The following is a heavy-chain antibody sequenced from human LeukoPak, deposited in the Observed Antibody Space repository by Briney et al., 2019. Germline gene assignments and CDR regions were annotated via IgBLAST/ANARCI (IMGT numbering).Heavy chain of an antibody. CDR2: INHSGST. D-gene: IGHD6-13*01. CDR3: ARRGIAAANPQYYYYYYMDV. Sequence: PSETLSLTCAVYGGSFSGYYWSWIRQPPGKGLEWIGEINHSGSTNYNPSLKSRVTISVDTSKNQFSLKLSSVTAADTAVYYCARRGIAAANPQYYYYYYMDVWGKGTTVTVSS. J-gene: IGHJ6*03. V-gene: IGHV4-34*01. CDR1: GGSFSGYY.